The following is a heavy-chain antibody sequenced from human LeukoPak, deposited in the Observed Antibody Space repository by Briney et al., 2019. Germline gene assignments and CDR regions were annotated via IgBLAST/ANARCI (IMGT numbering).Heavy chain of an antibody. CDR1: GFTFSSYG. V-gene: IGHV3-30*02. CDR3: AKDPSSSSGIYYYYYMDV. CDR2: IRYDGSNK. Sequence: GGSLRLSCAASGFTFSSYGMHWVRQAPGKGLEWVAFIRYDGSNKYYADSMKGRFTISRDNSKNTLYLQMNSLRAEDTAVYYCAKDPSSSSGIYYYYYMDVWGKGTTVTVSS. J-gene: IGHJ6*03. D-gene: IGHD6-6*01.